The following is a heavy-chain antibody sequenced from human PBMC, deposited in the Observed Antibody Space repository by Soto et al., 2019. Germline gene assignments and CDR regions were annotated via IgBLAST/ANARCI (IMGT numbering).Heavy chain of an antibody. CDR2: ISGSGGST. Sequence: GGSLRLSCAASGLSFSNYAMSWVRQAPGKGLEWVSGISGSGGSTYYADSMKGRFTISRDNSKNTLYLQMNSLRAEDTALYYCAKASCSGGTCYRFDYWGQGTLVTVSS. J-gene: IGHJ4*02. CDR1: GLSFSNYA. D-gene: IGHD2-15*01. CDR3: AKASCSGGTCYRFDY. V-gene: IGHV3-23*01.